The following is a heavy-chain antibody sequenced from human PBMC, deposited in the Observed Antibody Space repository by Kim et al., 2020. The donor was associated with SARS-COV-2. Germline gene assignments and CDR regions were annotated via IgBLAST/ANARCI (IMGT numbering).Heavy chain of an antibody. CDR3: ARVSYRGNAIGY. Sequence: SETLSLTCAVYGGSFSGYYWSWIRQPPGKGLEWIGEINHSGSTNYNPSLKSRVTISVDTSKNQFSLKLSSVTAADTAVYYCARVSYRGNAIGYWGQGTLVTVSS. CDR2: INHSGST. D-gene: IGHD1-26*01. CDR1: GGSFSGYY. V-gene: IGHV4-34*01. J-gene: IGHJ4*02.